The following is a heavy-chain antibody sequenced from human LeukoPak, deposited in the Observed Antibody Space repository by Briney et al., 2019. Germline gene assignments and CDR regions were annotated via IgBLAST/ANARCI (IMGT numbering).Heavy chain of an antibody. CDR1: GFTFSDYW. CDR3: ARDRRRGVAGYGLDV. Sequence: GGSLRLSCVASGFTFSDYWMSWVRQAPGKGLECVASIRYDGNEKYYMESVKGRFATSRDHAKNSLYLQIDNLRAEDTARYFCARDRRRGVAGYGLDVWGQGTTVTVSS. V-gene: IGHV3-7*01. J-gene: IGHJ6*02. CDR2: IRYDGNEK. D-gene: IGHD2-15*01.